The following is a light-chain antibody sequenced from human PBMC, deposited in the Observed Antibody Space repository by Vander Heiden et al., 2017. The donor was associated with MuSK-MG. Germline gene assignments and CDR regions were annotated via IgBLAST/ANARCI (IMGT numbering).Light chain of an antibody. J-gene: IGKJ1*01. CDR3: QQYYTLPT. CDR1: QGISKS. Sequence: DIQMTQSPSSPSASVGDRVPITFRARQGISKSLAWYQQKPGKAPKLLLFAASRLESGVPSRFSGSGSGTDYILTISSLQPEDFAAYYCQQYYTLPTFGQGTKVEIK. V-gene: IGKV1-NL1*01. CDR2: AAS.